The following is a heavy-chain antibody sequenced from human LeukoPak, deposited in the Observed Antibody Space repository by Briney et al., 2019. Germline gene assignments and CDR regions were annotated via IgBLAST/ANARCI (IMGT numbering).Heavy chain of an antibody. CDR3: ARDSRYCSGGSCFNY. CDR2: IYYSGST. V-gene: IGHV4-30-4*08. D-gene: IGHD2-15*01. J-gene: IGHJ4*02. Sequence: SETLSLTCTVSGGSISSGDYYWSWIRQPPGKGLEWIGYIYYSGSTYYNPSFKSRVTISVDTSKNQFSLKLSSVTAADTAVYYCARDSRYCSGGSCFNYWGQGTLVTVSS. CDR1: GGSISSGDYY.